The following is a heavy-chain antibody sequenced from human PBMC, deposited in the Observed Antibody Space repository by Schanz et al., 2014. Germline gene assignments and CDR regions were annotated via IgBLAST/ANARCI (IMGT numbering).Heavy chain of an antibody. Sequence: QVQLVQSGPAVKKPGASMKVSCLASGYSFTEYFLHWVRQAPGQGLEWMGWINPNSGETNYEQKFKGRVPLTSDTSISTAFMELSGLTSDDTAVYYCARVYRWQHILGHFDSWGQGSLVTVSS. J-gene: IGHJ4*02. V-gene: IGHV1-2*02. D-gene: IGHD6-13*01. CDR2: INPNSGET. CDR1: GYSFTEYF. CDR3: ARVYRWQHILGHFDS.